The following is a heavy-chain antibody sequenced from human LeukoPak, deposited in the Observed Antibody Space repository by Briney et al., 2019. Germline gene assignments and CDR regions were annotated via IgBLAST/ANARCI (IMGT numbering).Heavy chain of an antibody. CDR3: ASTERCSTTCPLDY. CDR1: GGSISSSSYY. J-gene: IGHJ4*02. D-gene: IGHD1-14*01. CDR2: INHSGST. V-gene: IGHV4-39*07. Sequence: TSETLSLTCTVSGGSISSSSYYWGWIRQPPGKGLEWIGEINHSGSTKYNASLKSRVTISLDTSRKTVSLKLSSVTAADTAVYHCASTERCSTTCPLDYWGQGTLVTVSS.